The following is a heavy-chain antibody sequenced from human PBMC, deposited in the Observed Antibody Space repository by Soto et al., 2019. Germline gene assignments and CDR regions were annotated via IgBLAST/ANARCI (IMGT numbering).Heavy chain of an antibody. CDR2: ISASSSYI. J-gene: IGHJ4*02. D-gene: IGHD3-22*01. Sequence: EVHLVESGGGLVKPGGSLRLSCAASGFTFSTYSFNWVRQAPGKGLEWVSSISASSSYIYYADSVKGRFTISRDNANNSLYLQMNSLRAEDTAVYYCARDYGGYSGVYWGQGTLVTVSS. CDR3: ARDYGGYSGVY. CDR1: GFTFSTYS. V-gene: IGHV3-21*01.